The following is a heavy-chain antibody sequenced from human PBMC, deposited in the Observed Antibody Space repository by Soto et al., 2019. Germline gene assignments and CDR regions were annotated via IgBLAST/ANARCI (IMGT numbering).Heavy chain of an antibody. CDR1: GYTLTGYY. V-gene: IGHV1-2*02. Sequence: ASVKVSCKASGYTLTGYYMHWLRQAPGQGLEWMGWINPNSGDTKYAQKFQGRVTMTRDTSTRTAYMEVSRLTSDDTAVYYCARSLSTIGGRPDSWGQGTLVTVSS. CDR3: ARSLSTIGGRPDS. J-gene: IGHJ4*02. D-gene: IGHD6-6*01. CDR2: INPNSGDT.